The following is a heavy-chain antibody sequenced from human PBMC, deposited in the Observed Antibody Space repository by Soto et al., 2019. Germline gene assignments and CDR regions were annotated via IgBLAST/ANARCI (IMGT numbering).Heavy chain of an antibody. D-gene: IGHD6-19*01. J-gene: IGHJ4*02. CDR1: GYNFPGYW. CDR2: IYPGDSDT. V-gene: IGHV5-51*01. CDR3: ARPTSSGWYSHPFDR. Sequence: PGESLKISCKGSGYNFPGYWIGWVRQMSGKGLEWMGIIYPGDSDTKYSPSFQGQVTISADKSISTAYLQWSSLKASDTAMYYCARPTSSGWYSHPFDRWGQGTLVTVSS.